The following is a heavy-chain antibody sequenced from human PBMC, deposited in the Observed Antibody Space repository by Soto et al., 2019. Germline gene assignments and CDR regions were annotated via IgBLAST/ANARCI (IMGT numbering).Heavy chain of an antibody. D-gene: IGHD3-16*02. V-gene: IGHV4-59*01. CDR3: ARLAYDYVWGSYRHPYYFDY. Sequence: PSETLSLTCTFSGGSISSYYWSLIRQPPGKGLEWIGYIYYSGSTNYNPSLKSRVTISVDTSKNQFSLKLSSVTAADTAVYYCARLAYDYVWGSYRHPYYFDYWGQGTLVTVSS. CDR1: GGSISSYY. CDR2: IYYSGST. J-gene: IGHJ4*02.